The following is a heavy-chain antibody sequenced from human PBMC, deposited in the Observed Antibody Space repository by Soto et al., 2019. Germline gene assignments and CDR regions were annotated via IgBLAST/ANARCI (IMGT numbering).Heavy chain of an antibody. V-gene: IGHV3-21*01. J-gene: IGHJ3*02. D-gene: IGHD4-17*01. CDR2: ISSSSSYI. CDR3: ARDHFLHDYGDAFDI. Sequence: GGSLRLSCAASGFTFSSYSMNWVRQAPGKGLEWVSSISSSSSYIYYADSVKGRFTISRDNAKNSLYLQMNSLRAEDTAVYYCARDHFLHDYGDAFDIWGQGTMVTVSS. CDR1: GFTFSSYS.